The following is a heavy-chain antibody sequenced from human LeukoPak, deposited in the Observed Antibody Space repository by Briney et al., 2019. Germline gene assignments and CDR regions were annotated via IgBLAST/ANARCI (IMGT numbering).Heavy chain of an antibody. J-gene: IGHJ4*02. CDR2: IHCSGRI. V-gene: IGHV4-34*01. CDR3: SRGTDAYKCGNS. D-gene: IGHD5-24*01. CDR1: GGSFSGYY. Sequence: SETLSLTRAVYGGSFSGYYWTWIRQPPGKGLEWIGEIHCSGRINYNPSLKSRVTISADTSNNHFSLKMNSVTAADTAVYYCSRGTDAYKCGNSWGQGTLVTVSS.